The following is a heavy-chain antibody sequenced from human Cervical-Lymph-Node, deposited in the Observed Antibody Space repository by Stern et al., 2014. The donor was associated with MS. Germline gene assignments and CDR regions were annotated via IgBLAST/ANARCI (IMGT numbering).Heavy chain of an antibody. J-gene: IGHJ5*02. CDR2: ISGGSNFI. CDR1: GFSFSSYD. CDR3: ARGNYGSGSYYNRKWFDP. V-gene: IGHV3-21*01. D-gene: IGHD3-10*01. Sequence: VQLVESGGGLVKPGGSLRLSCAASGFSFSSYDMHWVRQAPGKGLEWVSSISGGSNFIYDGDSVKGRFTISRDNAKNSLYLQMNSLRAEDTAVYYCARGNYGSGSYYNRKWFDPWGQGTQVTVSS.